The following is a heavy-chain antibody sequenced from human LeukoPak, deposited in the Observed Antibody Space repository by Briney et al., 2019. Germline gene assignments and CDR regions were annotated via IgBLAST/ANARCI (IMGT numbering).Heavy chain of an antibody. Sequence: GGSLRLSCAASGFTFSNAYMNWVRQAPGKGLEWVSYISGSTSTIYYADSVKGRFTISRDNARNSLYLQMNSLKAEDTAVYYCARERDEGFDYWGQGTLVTVSS. CDR1: GFTFSNAY. J-gene: IGHJ4*02. CDR3: ARERDEGFDY. V-gene: IGHV3-48*04. D-gene: IGHD5-24*01. CDR2: ISGSTSTI.